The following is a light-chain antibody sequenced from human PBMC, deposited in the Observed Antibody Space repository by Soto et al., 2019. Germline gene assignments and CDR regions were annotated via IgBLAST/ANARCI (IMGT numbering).Light chain of an antibody. J-gene: IGLJ3*02. CDR2: EGS. Sequence: QSVLTQPASVSGSPGQSITISCTGTSSDVGSYNLVSWYQQYPGKAPKLMIYEGSKRPSGVSNRFSGSKSDNTASLTISGLQAEDEADYYCCSYAGSSTLVFGGGTKVTVL. CDR1: SSDVGSYNL. CDR3: CSYAGSSTLV. V-gene: IGLV2-23*01.